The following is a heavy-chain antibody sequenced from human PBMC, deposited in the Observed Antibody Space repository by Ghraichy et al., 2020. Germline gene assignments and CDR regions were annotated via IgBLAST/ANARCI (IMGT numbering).Heavy chain of an antibody. Sequence: SETLSLSCTVSGASVSSGSYYWSWIRQPPGKELEWIGYVYYNGNTKYNPSLKSRVTISVDTSKNQFSLKLSSMTAADTALYSCARCIGSGWHDYWGQGTLVTVSS. D-gene: IGHD6-19*01. CDR1: GASVSSGSYY. J-gene: IGHJ4*02. CDR2: VYYNGNT. V-gene: IGHV4-61*01. CDR3: ARCIGSGWHDY.